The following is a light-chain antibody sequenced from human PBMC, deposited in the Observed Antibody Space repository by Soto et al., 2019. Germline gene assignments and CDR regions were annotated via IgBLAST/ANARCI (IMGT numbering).Light chain of an antibody. Sequence: SVLTRPASMSGSPGQAITISCTGTSSDVGSYNLVSWYQQHPGKAPKLMIYEVSKRPSGVSNRFSGSKSGNTASLTISGLQAEDEADYYCCSYAGSSTYVFGTGTKVTVL. V-gene: IGLV2-23*02. J-gene: IGLJ1*01. CDR1: SSDVGSYNL. CDR2: EVS. CDR3: CSYAGSSTYV.